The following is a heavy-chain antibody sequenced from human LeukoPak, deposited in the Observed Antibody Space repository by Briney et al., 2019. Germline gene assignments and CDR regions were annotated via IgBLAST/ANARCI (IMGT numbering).Heavy chain of an antibody. Sequence: PSETLSLTCTVSGGSISSYYWSWIRQPPGKGLEWIGYIYYSGSTNYNPSLKSRVTISVDTSKNQFSLKLSSVTAADTAVYYCASSGFWSGYPYDAFDIWGQGTMVTVSS. D-gene: IGHD3-3*01. CDR2: IYYSGST. V-gene: IGHV4-59*01. CDR1: GGSISSYY. J-gene: IGHJ3*02. CDR3: ASSGFWSGYPYDAFDI.